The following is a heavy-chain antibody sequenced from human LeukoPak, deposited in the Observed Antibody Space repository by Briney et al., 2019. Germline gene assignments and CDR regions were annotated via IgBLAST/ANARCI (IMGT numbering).Heavy chain of an antibody. CDR3: ARDQPFRLRQLYYFYMDV. D-gene: IGHD1-1*01. V-gene: IGHV3-74*01. CDR1: GVTFSSYW. CDR2: INSDGSRP. J-gene: IGHJ6*03. Sequence: GGSLRHSCAPSGVTFSSYWMHWVRPAPGKGVVWVSRINSDGSRPRYADSVKSRFTISRDKAQNTPYLQMNSLRAEDTAVYDCARDQPFRLRQLYYFYMDVWGKGTTVTVSS.